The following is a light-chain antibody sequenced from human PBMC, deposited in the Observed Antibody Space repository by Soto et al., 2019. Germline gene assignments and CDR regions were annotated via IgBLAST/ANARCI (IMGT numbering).Light chain of an antibody. Sequence: QSALTQPASVSGSPGQSITISCTGTSSDVGRYNLVSWYQQRPGKAPKLMIYEVSNRPSGVSNRFPGSKSGNTASLTISGLQAEDEADYYCTSYTDSSPWVFGGGTKLTVL. J-gene: IGLJ3*02. CDR2: EVS. V-gene: IGLV2-14*01. CDR1: SSDVGRYNL. CDR3: TSYTDSSPWV.